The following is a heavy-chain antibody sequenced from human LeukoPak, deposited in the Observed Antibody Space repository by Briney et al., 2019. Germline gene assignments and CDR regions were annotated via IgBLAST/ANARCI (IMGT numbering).Heavy chain of an antibody. J-gene: IGHJ4*02. V-gene: IGHV5-51*01. D-gene: IGHD3-9*01. CDR2: IYPGGSDT. CDR1: RSSFTNYW. CDR3: ARGTAYYKGYFDF. Sequence: GESLKISCKRSRSSFTNYWIGWVRQMPGKGLEWMGSIYPGGSDTRYSPSFQGQVIISVDKSISTAYLQWSSLKASDTAMYYCARGTAYYKGYFDFWGQGTLVTVSS.